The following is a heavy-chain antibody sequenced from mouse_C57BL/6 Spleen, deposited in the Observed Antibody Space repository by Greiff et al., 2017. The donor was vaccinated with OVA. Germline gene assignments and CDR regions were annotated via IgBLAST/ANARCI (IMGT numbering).Heavy chain of an antibody. D-gene: IGHD1-1*01. CDR1: GYTFTSYW. V-gene: IGHV1-69*01. J-gene: IGHJ2*01. Sequence: VQLQQPGAELVMPGASVKLSCKASGYTFTSYWMHWVKQRPGQGLEWIGEIAPSDSYTNYNQKFKGKSTLTVDKSSSTAYMQLSSLTSEDSAVYYCARGFITTVVAPFDYWGQGTTLTVSS. CDR3: ARGFITTVVAPFDY. CDR2: IAPSDSYT.